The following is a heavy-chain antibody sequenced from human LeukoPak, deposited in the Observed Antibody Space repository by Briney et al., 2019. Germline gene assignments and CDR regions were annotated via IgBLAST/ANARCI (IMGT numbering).Heavy chain of an antibody. J-gene: IGHJ4*02. D-gene: IGHD1-1*01. Sequence: SGGSLRPSCAASGFTFSDYDMHWVRQPTGKSLEWVAAIGTAGDTYYTGSVKGRFTISRENAKNSLYLQMNSLRAGDTAVYYCARVAKERVGGVYCFDYWGQGTLVTVSS. CDR1: GFTFSDYD. CDR2: IGTAGDT. CDR3: ARVAKERVGGVYCFDY. V-gene: IGHV3-13*01.